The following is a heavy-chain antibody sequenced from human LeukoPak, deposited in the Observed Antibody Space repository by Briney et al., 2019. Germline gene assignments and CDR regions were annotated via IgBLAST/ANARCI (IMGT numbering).Heavy chain of an antibody. CDR1: GFTFSSYA. Sequence: GGSLRLSCAASGFTFSSYAMSWVRQAPGKGLEWVSVISGSGASTFYADSVKGRFSISRDNSKNTLYLQMNSLRAEDTAVYYCAKGPSGAFFVRDFDCWGQGTLVIVSS. CDR2: ISGSGAST. CDR3: AKGPSGAFFVRDFDC. J-gene: IGHJ4*02. V-gene: IGHV3-23*01. D-gene: IGHD3-3*02.